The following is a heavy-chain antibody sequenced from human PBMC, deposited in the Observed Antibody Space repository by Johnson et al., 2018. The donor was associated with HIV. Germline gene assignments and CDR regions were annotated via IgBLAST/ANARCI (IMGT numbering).Heavy chain of an antibody. CDR1: GLTFSDHY. CDR3: VRVGPTLYDAFDI. J-gene: IGHJ3*02. V-gene: IGHV3-72*01. Sequence: VQLVESGGGLVQPGGSLRLSCAASGLTFSDHYMDWVRQAPGRGLEWVGRVRNTGQRYSTSYAASVKGRFTFSRDDLKKSLFLQMNRLKTEDSAVYYCVRVGPTLYDAFDIWGQGTTVTVSS. CDR2: VRNTGQRYST. D-gene: IGHD2-15*01.